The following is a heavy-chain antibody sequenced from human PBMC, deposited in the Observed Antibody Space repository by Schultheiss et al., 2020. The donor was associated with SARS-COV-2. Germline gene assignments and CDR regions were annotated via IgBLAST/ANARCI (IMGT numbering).Heavy chain of an antibody. CDR1: GGSISSYY. J-gene: IGHJ4*02. Sequence: SETLSLTCTVSGGSISSYYWSWIRQPAGKGLEWIGRIYTSGSTNYNPSLKSRVTISLDTSKNQFSLKLSSVTAADTAVYYCARGSTAMVLDYWGQGTLVTVSS. D-gene: IGHD5-18*01. CDR2: IYTSGST. CDR3: ARGSTAMVLDY. V-gene: IGHV4-4*07.